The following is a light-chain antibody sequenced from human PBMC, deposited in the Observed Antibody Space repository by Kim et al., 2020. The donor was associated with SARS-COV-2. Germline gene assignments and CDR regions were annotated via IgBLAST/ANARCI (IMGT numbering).Light chain of an antibody. J-gene: IGLJ2*01. Sequence: GQSVTISCTGSSSDVTGYNDVSWYQQYPGKAPKLMIYEVSKRPSGVPDRFSGSKSGNTASLTVSGLQAEDEADYYCSSYAGSNNWVFGGGTQLTVL. V-gene: IGLV2-8*01. CDR2: EVS. CDR3: SSYAGSNNWV. CDR1: SSDVTGYND.